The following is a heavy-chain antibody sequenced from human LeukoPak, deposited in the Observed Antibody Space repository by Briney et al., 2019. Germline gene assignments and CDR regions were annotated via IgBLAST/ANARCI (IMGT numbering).Heavy chain of an antibody. CDR2: ISGSGGST. V-gene: IGHV3-23*01. Sequence: PGGSLRLSCAASGFTFSSYAMSWVRQALGKGLEWVSAISGSGGSTYYADSVKGRFTISRDNSKNTLYLQMNSLRAEDTAVYYCAKGRTWDPGEFDYWGQGTLVTVSS. J-gene: IGHJ4*02. CDR1: GFTFSSYA. CDR3: AKGRTWDPGEFDY. D-gene: IGHD1-26*01.